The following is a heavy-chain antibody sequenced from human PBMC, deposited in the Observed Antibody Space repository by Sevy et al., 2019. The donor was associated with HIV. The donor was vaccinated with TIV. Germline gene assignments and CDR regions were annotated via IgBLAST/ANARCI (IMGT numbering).Heavy chain of an antibody. CDR1: GFTFNNAW. V-gene: IGHV3-15*01. CDR3: ATAPGYYDSAPFDY. Sequence: GGSLRLSCAVSGFTFNNAWMNWVRQAPGTGLQWVGLIKSKIDGETTDYAAPVKGRFTISRDDSKNTLYLQMNSLKIEDTAMYYCATAPGYYDSAPFDYWGPGTLVTASS. J-gene: IGHJ4*02. CDR2: IKSKIDGETT. D-gene: IGHD3-22*01.